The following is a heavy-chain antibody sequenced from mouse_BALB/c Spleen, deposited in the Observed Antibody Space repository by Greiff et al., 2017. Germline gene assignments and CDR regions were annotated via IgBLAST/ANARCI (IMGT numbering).Heavy chain of an antibody. CDR2: INPSNGGT. D-gene: IGHD1-2*01. V-gene: IGHV1S81*02. CDR1: GYTFTSYW. J-gene: IGHJ3*01. CDR3: TRSGTTARGFAY. Sequence: QVQLQQSGAELAKPGASVKMSCKASGYTFTSYWMHWVKQRPGQGLEWIGEINPSNGGTNFNEKFKSKATLTVDKSSSTAYMQLSSLTSEDSAVYYCTRSGTTARGFAYWGQGTLVTVSA.